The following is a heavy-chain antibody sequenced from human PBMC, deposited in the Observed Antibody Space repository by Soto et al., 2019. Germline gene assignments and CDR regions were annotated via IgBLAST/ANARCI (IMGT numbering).Heavy chain of an antibody. J-gene: IGHJ6*02. Sequence: SETLSLTCTVSGGSIGSYHWSWIRQSPGKGLEWIGYINYSGGTKYNPSLKSRVTISVDTSKNHFSLKLSSVTAADTAVYYCARERGYSYGYGMDVWGQGTTVTVSS. CDR1: GGSIGSYH. V-gene: IGHV4-59*01. D-gene: IGHD5-12*01. CDR3: ARERGYSYGYGMDV. CDR2: INYSGGT.